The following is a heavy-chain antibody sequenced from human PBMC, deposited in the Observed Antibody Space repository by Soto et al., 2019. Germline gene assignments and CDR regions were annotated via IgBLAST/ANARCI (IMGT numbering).Heavy chain of an antibody. CDR1: GDSVSSNSAA. CDR3: ERGEREMYNWNYRGLNWFDP. CDR2: TYYRSKWYN. V-gene: IGHV6-1*01. J-gene: IGHJ5*02. Sequence: SQTLSLTCAISGDSVSSNSAAWNWIRQSPSRGLEWLGRTYYRSKWYNDYAVSVKSRITINPDTSKNQFSLQLNSVTPEDTAEYYCERGEREMYNWNYRGLNWFDPWGQGTLVTVSS. D-gene: IGHD1-7*01.